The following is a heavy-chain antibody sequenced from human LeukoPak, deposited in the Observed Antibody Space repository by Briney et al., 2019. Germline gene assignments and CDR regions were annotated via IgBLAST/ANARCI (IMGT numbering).Heavy chain of an antibody. D-gene: IGHD5-24*01. J-gene: IGHJ4*02. CDR1: GGSISSYY. CDR2: IYTSGST. CDR3: ARAFGDGYNSPYYFDY. Sequence: ASETLSLTCTVSGGSISSYYWSWMRQPAGKGLEWIGRIYTSGSTNYNPSLKSRVTMSVDTSKSQFSLKLSSVTAADTAVYYCARAFGDGYNSPYYFDYWGQGTLVTVSS. V-gene: IGHV4-4*07.